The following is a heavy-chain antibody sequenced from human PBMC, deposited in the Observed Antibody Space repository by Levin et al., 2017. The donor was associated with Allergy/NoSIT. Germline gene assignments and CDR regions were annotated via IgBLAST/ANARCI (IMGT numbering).Heavy chain of an antibody. CDR2: ITDSGRT. D-gene: IGHD4-17*01. CDR3: AKEMTRVIPVFDC. Sequence: GGSLRLSCAASGFTFSSYAMSWVRQAPGKGLVWVSAITDSGRTYYADSVKGRFTVSRDNSKNTLYLQMNSLRADDTAVYYCAKEMTRVIPVFDCWGQGTLVTVSS. V-gene: IGHV3-23*01. CDR1: GFTFSSYA. J-gene: IGHJ4*02.